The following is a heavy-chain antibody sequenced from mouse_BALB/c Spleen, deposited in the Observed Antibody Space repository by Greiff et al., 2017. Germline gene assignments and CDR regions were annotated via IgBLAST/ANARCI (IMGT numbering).Heavy chain of an antibody. V-gene: IGHV1-18*01. J-gene: IGHJ4*01. CDR2: INPYNGGT. Sequence: EVQVVESGPELVKPGASMKISCKASGYSFTGYTMNWVKQSHGKNLEWIGLINPYNGGTSYNQKFKGKATLTVDKSSSTAYMELLSLTSEDSAVYYCARTTAYPFYAMDYWGQGTSVTVSS. D-gene: IGHD1-2*01. CDR1: GYSFTGYT. CDR3: ARTTAYPFYAMDY.